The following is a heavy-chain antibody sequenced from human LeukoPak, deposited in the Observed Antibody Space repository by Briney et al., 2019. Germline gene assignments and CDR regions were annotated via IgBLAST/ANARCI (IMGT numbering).Heavy chain of an antibody. CDR3: ARLGYSGSYYKGWYFDL. CDR2: IYYSGTT. D-gene: IGHD1-26*01. Sequence: SETLSLTCAVSGDSIRSGYYWGWIRQPPGKGLEWIGSIYYSGTTHYNPSLKSRVTISVDTSKNQFSQTLSSVTAADTAVYYCARLGYSGSYYKGWYFDLGGRGTLVTVSS. CDR1: GDSIRSGYY. J-gene: IGHJ2*01. V-gene: IGHV4-38-2*01.